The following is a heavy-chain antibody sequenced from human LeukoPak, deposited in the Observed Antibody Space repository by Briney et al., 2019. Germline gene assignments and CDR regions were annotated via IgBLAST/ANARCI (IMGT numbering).Heavy chain of an antibody. D-gene: IGHD3-10*01. J-gene: IGHJ5*02. Sequence: KSGESLKISFKGSGXSFTSYCIGWVRQMPGKGLEWMGIIYPGDSDTRYSPSFQGQVTISADKSISTAYLQWSSLKASDTAMYYCARQGVRGVIDWFDPWGQGTLVTVSS. CDR1: GXSFTSYC. V-gene: IGHV5-51*01. CDR2: IYPGDSDT. CDR3: ARQGVRGVIDWFDP.